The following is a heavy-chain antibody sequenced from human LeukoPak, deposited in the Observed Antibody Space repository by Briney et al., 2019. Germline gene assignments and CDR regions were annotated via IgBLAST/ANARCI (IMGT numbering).Heavy chain of an antibody. V-gene: IGHV1-18*01. Sequence: GASVKVSCKASGYTFTSHGISWVRQAPGQGPEWMGWISASNGNTNYAQKLQGRVTLTTDTSTSTASMELRSLRSDDTAMYYCARALSVSSGTCYDYWGQGTLVTVSS. CDR2: ISASNGNT. CDR1: GYTFTSHG. D-gene: IGHD2-15*01. J-gene: IGHJ4*02. CDR3: ARALSVSSGTCYDY.